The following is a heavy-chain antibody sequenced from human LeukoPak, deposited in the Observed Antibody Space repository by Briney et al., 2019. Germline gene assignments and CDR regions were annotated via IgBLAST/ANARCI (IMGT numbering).Heavy chain of an antibody. J-gene: IGHJ4*02. Sequence: ASVKVSCKASGYTFTSYYMHWVRQAPGQGLEWMGIINPSGGSTNYAQKFQGRVTMTRDTSTSTVYMELSSLRSEDTALYYCARSGSGSCYNGYFDYWGQGTLVTVSS. CDR2: INPSGGST. V-gene: IGHV1-46*01. CDR3: ARSGSGSCYNGYFDY. D-gene: IGHD3-10*01. CDR1: GYTFTSYY.